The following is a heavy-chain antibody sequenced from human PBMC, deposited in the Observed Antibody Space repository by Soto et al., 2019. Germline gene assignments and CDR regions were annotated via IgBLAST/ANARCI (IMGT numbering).Heavy chain of an antibody. V-gene: IGHV3-21*01. CDR2: ISSTSSYI. CDR1: GFTFSSYW. Sequence: GGSLRLSCAASGFTFSSYWMHWVRQAPGKGLVWVSSISSTSSYIYYADSLKGRFTISRDNAKDSLYLQMNSLRVEDAAVYYCARGYYDRSGYFFEYWGQGTLVTVSS. J-gene: IGHJ4*02. CDR3: ARGYYDRSGYFFEY. D-gene: IGHD3-22*01.